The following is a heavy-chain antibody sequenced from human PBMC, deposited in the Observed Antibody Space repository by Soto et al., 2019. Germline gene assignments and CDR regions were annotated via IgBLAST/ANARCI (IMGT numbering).Heavy chain of an antibody. J-gene: IGHJ3*02. CDR2: IVVGSGNT. V-gene: IGHV1-58*02. D-gene: IGHD6-19*01. Sequence: ASVKVSCKASGFTFTSSAMQWVRQARGQRLEWIGWIVVGSGNTYYAQKFQERVTITRDMSTSTAYMELSSLRSEDTAVYYCAAGDSGWGAFDIWGQGTMVTVSS. CDR3: AAGDSGWGAFDI. CDR1: GFTFTSSA.